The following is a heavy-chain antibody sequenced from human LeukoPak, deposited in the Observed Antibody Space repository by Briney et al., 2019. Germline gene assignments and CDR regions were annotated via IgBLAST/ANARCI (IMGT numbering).Heavy chain of an antibody. Sequence: ASVKVSCKASGYTLSNYGVSWVRQAPAQGLEWMGWISAYTCKINYAQMLQGRITMTTDTSTSTAYMDLRSLRSDDTAVYYCARDIGVRYFDWLQGMDVWGKGTTVTVSS. D-gene: IGHD3-9*01. J-gene: IGHJ6*04. CDR3: ARDIGVRYFDWLQGMDV. V-gene: IGHV1-18*04. CDR1: GYTLSNYG. CDR2: ISAYTCKI.